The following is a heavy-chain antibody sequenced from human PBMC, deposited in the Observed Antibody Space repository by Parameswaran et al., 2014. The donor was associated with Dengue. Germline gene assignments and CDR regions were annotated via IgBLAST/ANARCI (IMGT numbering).Heavy chain of an antibody. Sequence: WVRQAPGQGLEWMGWISSNNGNTNYVQNLRGRVTMTTDTSTTTTYMELRSLSSDDTAVYYCARVRGYCSSDSCRHILGIHFDYWGQGTLVTVSS. CDR2: ISSNNGNT. V-gene: IGHV1-18*01. CDR3: ARVRGYCSSDSCRHILGIHFDY. D-gene: IGHD2-2*01. J-gene: IGHJ4*02.